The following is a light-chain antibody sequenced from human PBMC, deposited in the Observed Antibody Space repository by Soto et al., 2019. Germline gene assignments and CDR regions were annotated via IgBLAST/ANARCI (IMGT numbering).Light chain of an antibody. CDR2: GNS. Sequence: QSVLTQPPSVSGAPGQRVTISCTGSSSNIGAGYGVHWYQQLPGTAPKLLIYGNSNRPSGVPDRFSGSKSGTSASLAITGLQAEDEADDYCQSYDSSLSGWVFGGGTKVTVL. CDR3: QSYDSSLSGWV. J-gene: IGLJ3*02. V-gene: IGLV1-40*01. CDR1: SSNIGAGYG.